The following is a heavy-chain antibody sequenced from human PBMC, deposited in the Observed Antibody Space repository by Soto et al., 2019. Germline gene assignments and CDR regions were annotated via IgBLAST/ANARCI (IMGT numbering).Heavy chain of an antibody. CDR2: INAYNGNT. J-gene: IGHJ1*01. CDR1: GYTFTSFG. Sequence: GASVKVSCKASGYTFTSFGINWVRQAPGQGLEWMGWINAYNGNTNYAQKFQGRGTMTADTSTSTAFMEVRSLRSDDTAIYYCATGVAGVAAHVIWGQGTVVTVSS. D-gene: IGHD6-13*01. CDR3: ATGVAGVAAHVI. V-gene: IGHV1-18*01.